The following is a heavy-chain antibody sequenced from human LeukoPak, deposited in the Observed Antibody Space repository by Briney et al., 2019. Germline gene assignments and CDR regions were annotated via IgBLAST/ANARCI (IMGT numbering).Heavy chain of an antibody. J-gene: IGHJ4*02. CDR2: ISAYNGNT. V-gene: IGHV1-18*01. CDR1: VYTFTSYG. Sequence: SVKFSCKASVYTFTSYGISWVRQAPGQGLERMGWISAYNGNTNYAQKLQGRVTMTTDTSTSTAYMELRSLRSDDTAVYYCAREGYYYGSGSYQGDYWGQGTLVTVSS. D-gene: IGHD3-10*01. CDR3: AREGYYYGSGSYQGDY.